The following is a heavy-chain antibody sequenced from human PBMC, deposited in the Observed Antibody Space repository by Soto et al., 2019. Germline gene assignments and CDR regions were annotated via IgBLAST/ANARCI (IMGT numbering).Heavy chain of an antibody. Sequence: NPSETLSLTCTVSGGSISSYYWSWIRQPAGKGLEWIGRIYTSGSTNYNPSLKSRVTMSVDTSKNQFSLKLSSVTAADTAVYYCARNSVWGSYRYLDYWGQGTLVIVSS. J-gene: IGHJ4*02. CDR1: GGSISSYY. V-gene: IGHV4-4*07. CDR3: ARNSVWGSYRYLDY. CDR2: IYTSGST. D-gene: IGHD3-16*02.